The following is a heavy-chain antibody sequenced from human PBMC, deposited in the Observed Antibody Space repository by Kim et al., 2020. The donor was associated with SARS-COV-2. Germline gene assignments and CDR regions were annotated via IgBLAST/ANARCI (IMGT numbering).Heavy chain of an antibody. V-gene: IGHV4-59*08. D-gene: IGHD3-22*01. CDR2: IYYSGST. CDR1: GASISSYY. J-gene: IGHJ5*02. Sequence: SETLSLTCTVSGASISSYYWSWIRQPPGKGLEWIGYIYYSGSTHSNPSLKSRLTISGDTSRNQFSLTVRSVTAADTAVYYCARLQFSLRGYQEGWFDPWGQGTLVTVSS. CDR3: ARLQFSLRGYQEGWFDP.